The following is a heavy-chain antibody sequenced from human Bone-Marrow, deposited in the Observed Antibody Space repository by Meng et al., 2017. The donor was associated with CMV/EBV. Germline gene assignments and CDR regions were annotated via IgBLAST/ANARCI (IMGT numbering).Heavy chain of an antibody. V-gene: IGHV4-59*01. D-gene: IGHD3-9*01. J-gene: IGHJ3*02. Sequence: SETLSLTCAVYGGSFSGYYWSWIRQPPGKGLEWIGHIYNSGNTNYNPSLKSRVAISVDMSKNLFSLRLNSVTAADTAVYYCARGESYEILTGYYPLIGAFDIWAQGTMATVSS. CDR2: IYNSGNT. CDR3: ARGESYEILTGYYPLIGAFDI. CDR1: GGSFSGYY.